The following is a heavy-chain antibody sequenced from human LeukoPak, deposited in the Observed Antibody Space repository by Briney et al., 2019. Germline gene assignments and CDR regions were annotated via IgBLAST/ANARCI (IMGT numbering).Heavy chain of an antibody. V-gene: IGHV4-34*01. J-gene: IGHJ4*02. CDR3: ARGRRYDFWSGYYHPAFDY. Sequence: SETLSLTCAVYGGSFSGYYWSWIRQPPGKGLEWIGEINHSGSTNYNPSLKSRVTISEDTSKNQFSLKLSSVTAADTAVYYCARGRRYDFWSGYYHPAFDYWGQGTLVTVSS. CDR1: GGSFSGYY. CDR2: INHSGST. D-gene: IGHD3-3*01.